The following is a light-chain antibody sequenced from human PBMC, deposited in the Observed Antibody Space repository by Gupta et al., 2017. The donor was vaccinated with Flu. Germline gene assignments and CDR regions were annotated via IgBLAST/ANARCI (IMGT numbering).Light chain of an antibody. J-gene: IGLJ3*02. V-gene: IGLV3-21*02. CDR3: QVWDSSSDWV. Sequence: YVLTQPPSVSVAPRQTATITCGGSDLETKSVHWYQQKPGQAPVLVVYDIRDRPSGIPERFSGSISGNTATLAXSXVEAGDXADYWCQVWDSSSDWVFGGGTKLTVL. CDR1: DLETKS. CDR2: DIR.